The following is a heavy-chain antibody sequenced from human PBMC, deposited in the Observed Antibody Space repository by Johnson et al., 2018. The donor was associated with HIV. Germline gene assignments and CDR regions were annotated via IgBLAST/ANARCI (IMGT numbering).Heavy chain of an antibody. CDR1: GFTFSSYG. V-gene: IGHV3-30*18. Sequence: VQLVESGGGVVQPGGSLRLSCAASGFTFSSYGMHWVRQAPGKGLEWVAVISYDGSNDNYADSVKGRFTIARDNAKNSLYLQMNSLRAEDTALYYCAKELGPTDAFDIGGQGTMVTVSS. CDR2: ISYDGSND. J-gene: IGHJ3*02. CDR3: AKELGPTDAFDI.